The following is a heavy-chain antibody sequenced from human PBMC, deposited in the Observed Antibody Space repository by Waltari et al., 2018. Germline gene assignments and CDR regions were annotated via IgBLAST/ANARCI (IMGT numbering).Heavy chain of an antibody. CDR1: GFSLSSGSYY. J-gene: IGHJ4*02. Sequence: QVQLQESGPGLVQPSQTLSLTCSVSGFSLSSGSYYWSWIRQHPGKGLEWIGYISHSGDNDYSPSLRSRLTLSVETSKNQFSLKLNSVTAADTGVYFCAGRGAKMFSIWGRGTLVTVSS. D-gene: IGHD3-3*02. CDR2: ISHSGDN. V-gene: IGHV4-31*02. CDR3: AGRGAKMFSI.